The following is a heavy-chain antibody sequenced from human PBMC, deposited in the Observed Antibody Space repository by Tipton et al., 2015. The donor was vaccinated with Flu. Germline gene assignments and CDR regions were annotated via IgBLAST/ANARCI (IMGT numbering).Heavy chain of an antibody. J-gene: IGHJ4*02. CDR3: ATKFANWGVWEPRDY. CDR2: INHSGST. CDR1: GFTFSTYW. V-gene: IGHV4-34*08. D-gene: IGHD7-27*01. Sequence: LRLSCSASGFTFSTYWMTWVRQPPGKGLEWIGEINHSGSTNYNPSLKSRVTISADTSKKQFSLKLNSVTAADTAVYFCATKFANWGVWEPRDYWGQGTLVTVS.